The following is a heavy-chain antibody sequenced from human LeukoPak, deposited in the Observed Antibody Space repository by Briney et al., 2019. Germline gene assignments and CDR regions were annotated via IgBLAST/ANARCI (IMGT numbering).Heavy chain of an antibody. J-gene: IGHJ5*02. Sequence: SETLSLTCAVYGGSFSGYYWSWIRQPPGKGLEWIGEINHSGSTNYNPSLKSRVTISVDTSKNQFSLKLSSVTAADTAVYYCARVVSFGYDYVWGSYRFHQVWFDPWGQGTLVTVSS. V-gene: IGHV4-34*01. CDR1: GGSFSGYY. D-gene: IGHD3-16*02. CDR3: ARVVSFGYDYVWGSYRFHQVWFDP. CDR2: INHSGST.